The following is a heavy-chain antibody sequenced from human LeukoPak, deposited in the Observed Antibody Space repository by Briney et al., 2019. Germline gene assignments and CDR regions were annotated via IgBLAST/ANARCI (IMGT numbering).Heavy chain of an antibody. J-gene: IGHJ3*02. Sequence: ASVKVSCKVSGYTLTELPMHWVRQAPGKGLEWMGGFHPEDGETIYAQKFQGRVTMTEDTSTDTAYMELSSLRSEDTAVYYCATVFPPSYGDYETDDAFDIWGQGTMVTVSS. CDR3: ATVFPPSYGDYETDDAFDI. CDR1: GYTLTELP. CDR2: FHPEDGET. D-gene: IGHD4-17*01. V-gene: IGHV1-24*01.